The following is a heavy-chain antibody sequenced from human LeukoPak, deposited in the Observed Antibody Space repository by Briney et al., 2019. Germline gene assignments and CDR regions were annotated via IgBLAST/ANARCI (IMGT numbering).Heavy chain of an antibody. CDR2: IYYNGST. D-gene: IGHD6-13*01. CDR3: ASWSIAAAGLDY. Sequence: SETLSLTCTVSGGSISSYYWSWIRQPPGKGLEWIVNIYYNGSTNYNPSLKSRVTISVDRSKNQFSLKLSSVTAADTAVYYCASWSIAAAGLDYWGQGTLVTVSS. V-gene: IGHV4-59*12. J-gene: IGHJ4*02. CDR1: GGSISSYY.